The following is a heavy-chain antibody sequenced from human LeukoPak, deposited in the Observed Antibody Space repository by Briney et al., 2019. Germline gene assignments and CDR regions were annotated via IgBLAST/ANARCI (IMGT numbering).Heavy chain of an antibody. Sequence: GESLKISCKGPGYSFTSYWIGWVRQMPGKGLEWMGIIYPGDSDTRYSPSFQGQVTISADKSISTAYLQWSSLKASDTAMYYCARVIVPAASWFDPWGQGTLVTVSS. CDR1: GYSFTSYW. CDR2: IYPGDSDT. CDR3: ARVIVPAASWFDP. V-gene: IGHV5-51*01. J-gene: IGHJ5*02. D-gene: IGHD2-2*01.